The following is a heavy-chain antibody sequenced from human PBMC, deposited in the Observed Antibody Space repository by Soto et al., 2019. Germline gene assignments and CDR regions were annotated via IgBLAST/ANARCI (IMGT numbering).Heavy chain of an antibody. V-gene: IGHV4-31*03. CDR3: ARVPPGASWFDP. CDR1: GGSISSGGYY. D-gene: IGHD3-10*01. Sequence: QVQLQESGPGLVKPSQTLSLTCTVSGGSISSGGYYWSWIRQHPGKVLEWIGNIYYSGTTYSNPSLKSRVNTSVDTSKNQFSLKLSSVTAADTAVYYCARVPPGASWFDPWGQGTLVTVSS. J-gene: IGHJ5*02. CDR2: IYYSGTT.